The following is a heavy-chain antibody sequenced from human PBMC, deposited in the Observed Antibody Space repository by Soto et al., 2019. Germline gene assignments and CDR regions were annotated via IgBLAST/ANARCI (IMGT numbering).Heavy chain of an antibody. CDR1: VGSISSGGYY. CDR3: ARHKSIAAPPFDY. Sequence: PSETLSLAWTVSVGSISSGGYYWSWIRQHPGKGLEWIGSIYYSGSTNYNPSLKSRVTISVDTSKNQFSLKLSSVIAADTAVYYCARHKSIAAPPFDYWGQGTLVTVSS. CDR2: IYYSGST. D-gene: IGHD6-6*01. V-gene: IGHV4-39*01. J-gene: IGHJ4*02.